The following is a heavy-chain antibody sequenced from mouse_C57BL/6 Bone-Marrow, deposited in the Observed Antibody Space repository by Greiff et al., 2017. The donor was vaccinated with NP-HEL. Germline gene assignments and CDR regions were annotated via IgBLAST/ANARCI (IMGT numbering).Heavy chain of an antibody. CDR2: INPYNGGT. Sequence: EVKLMESGPVLVKPGASVKMSCKASGYTFTDYYMNWVKQSHGKSLEWIGVINPYNGGTSYNQKFKGKATLTVDKSSSTAYMELNSLTSEDSAVYYCARGWLTGRAYWGQGTLVTVSA. D-gene: IGHD4-1*01. V-gene: IGHV1-19*01. J-gene: IGHJ3*01. CDR3: ARGWLTGRAY. CDR1: GYTFTDYY.